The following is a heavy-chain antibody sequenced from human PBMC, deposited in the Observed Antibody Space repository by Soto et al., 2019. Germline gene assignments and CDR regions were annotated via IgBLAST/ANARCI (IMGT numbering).Heavy chain of an antibody. D-gene: IGHD3-10*01. J-gene: IGHJ4*02. V-gene: IGHV3-23*01. CDR2: ISGSGGST. CDR3: AKVTWFGELFKFDY. Sequence: GGSLRLSCAASGFTFSSYAMSWVRQAPGKGLEWVSAISGSGGSTYYADSVKSRFTISRDNSKNTLYLQMNSLRAEDTAVYYCAKVTWFGELFKFDYWGQGTLVTVSS. CDR1: GFTFSSYA.